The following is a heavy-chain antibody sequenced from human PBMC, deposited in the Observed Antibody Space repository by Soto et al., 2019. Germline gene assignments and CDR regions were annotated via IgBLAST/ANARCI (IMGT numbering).Heavy chain of an antibody. J-gene: IGHJ5*02. CDR2: IYYSGST. CDR1: GGSISSYY. D-gene: IGHD2-15*01. CDR3: AREKYCSGGSCLNWFDA. V-gene: IGHV4-59*01. Sequence: PSETLSLTCTVSGGSISSYYWSWIRQPPGKGLEWIGYIYYSGSTNYNPSLKSRVTISVDTSKNQFSLTLSSVTAADTAVYYCAREKYCSGGSCLNWFDAWGQGTLVTVSS.